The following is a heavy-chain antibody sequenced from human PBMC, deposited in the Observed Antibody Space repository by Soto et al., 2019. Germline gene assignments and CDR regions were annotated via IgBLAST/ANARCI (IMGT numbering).Heavy chain of an antibody. D-gene: IGHD2-21*02. CDR3: ARDLWGYCGTDCYPLDV. J-gene: IGHJ6*02. Sequence: SETLSLTCTVSGGSISNYYWSWIRKPPGQGPEWIGCIYYRGTTNYNASFNSRVTISVDTSKNQFSLKLTSVTAADTAVYYCARDLWGYCGTDCYPLDVRGPGTTVTVSS. V-gene: IGHV4-59*01. CDR1: GGSISNYY. CDR2: IYYRGTT.